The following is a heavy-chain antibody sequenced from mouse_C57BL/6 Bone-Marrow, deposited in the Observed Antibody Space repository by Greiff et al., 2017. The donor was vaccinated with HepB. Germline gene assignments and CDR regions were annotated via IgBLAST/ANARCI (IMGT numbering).Heavy chain of an antibody. J-gene: IGHJ4*01. V-gene: IGHV14-4*01. Sequence: EVKLMESGAELVRPGASVKLSCTASGFNIKDDYMHWVKQRPEQGLEWIGWIDPENGDTEYASKFQGKATITADTSSNTAYLQLSSLTSEDTAVYYCTTYDYAYYAMDYWGQGTSVTVSS. CDR1: GFNIKDDY. D-gene: IGHD2-4*01. CDR2: IDPENGDT. CDR3: TTYDYAYYAMDY.